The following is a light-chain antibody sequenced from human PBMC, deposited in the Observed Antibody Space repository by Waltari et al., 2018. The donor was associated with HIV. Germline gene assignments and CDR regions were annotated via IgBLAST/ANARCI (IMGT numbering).Light chain of an antibody. J-gene: IGLJ1*01. V-gene: IGLV2-23*02. Sequence: QSALTQPASVSGSPGQSITISCTGTSSAVGYYTYVSWYPQYPGKAPKLIIYDVTKRPSGVSNRFSGSKSGNTASLTISGLQAEDEADYYCCSYAGSSIYYVFGTGTKVTVL. CDR2: DVT. CDR3: CSYAGSSIYYV. CDR1: SSAVGYYTY.